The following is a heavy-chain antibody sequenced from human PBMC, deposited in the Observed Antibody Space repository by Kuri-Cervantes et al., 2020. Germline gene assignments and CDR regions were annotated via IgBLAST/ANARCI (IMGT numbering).Heavy chain of an antibody. J-gene: IGHJ6*02. CDR1: GFTVSSNY. CDR3: ARDPVVPAANNYYYYGMDV. Sequence: GGSLRLSCAASGFTVSSNYMSWVRQAPGKGLEWVSVIYSGGSTYYADSVKGRFTISRDNSKNTLYLQMNSLRAEDTAVYYCARDPVVPAANNYYYYGMDVWGQGTTVTVSS. V-gene: IGHV3-66*01. CDR2: IYSGGST. D-gene: IGHD2-2*01.